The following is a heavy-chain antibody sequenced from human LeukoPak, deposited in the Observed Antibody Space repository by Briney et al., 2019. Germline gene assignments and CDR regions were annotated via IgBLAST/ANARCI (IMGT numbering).Heavy chain of an antibody. Sequence: GGSLRLSCAASGFTFSNYGMYWVRQAPGKGLEWVAFIGYDGNRKYYADSVKGRCTISRDNSKNTLYLQMNSLRAEDTAVYYCAKDNFFYYDSSGYYCLDYWGQGTLVTVSS. D-gene: IGHD3-22*01. J-gene: IGHJ4*02. V-gene: IGHV3-30*02. CDR3: AKDNFFYYDSSGYYCLDY. CDR1: GFTFSNYG. CDR2: IGYDGNRK.